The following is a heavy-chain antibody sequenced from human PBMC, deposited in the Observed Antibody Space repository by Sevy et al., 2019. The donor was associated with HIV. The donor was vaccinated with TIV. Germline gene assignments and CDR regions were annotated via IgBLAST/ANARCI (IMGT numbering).Heavy chain of an antibody. CDR1: GFTFSSYA. CDR3: ATEYDFWSGSYFDY. D-gene: IGHD3-3*01. J-gene: IGHJ4*02. Sequence: GGSLRLSCAASGFTFSSYAMSWVRQAPGKGLEWVSAISGSGGSTYYADSVKGRFTISRDNSKNTLYLQMNSLRAEDTAVHYCATEYDFWSGSYFDYWGQGTLVTVSS. V-gene: IGHV3-23*01. CDR2: ISGSGGST.